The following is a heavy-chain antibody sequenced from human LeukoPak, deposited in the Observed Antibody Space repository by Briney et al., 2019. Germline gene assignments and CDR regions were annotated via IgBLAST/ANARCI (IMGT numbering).Heavy chain of an antibody. CDR3: ARDHEWLVQDY. CDR2: IKQDGTEK. Sequence: GGSLRLSCAASGFTFRNYWMSWLRQAPGKGLEWVASIKQDGTEKYYVDSVKGRFTISRDNAKNSLYVQMNSLSPEHTAIYYCARDHEWLVQDYWGQGTLVTVSS. CDR1: GFTFRNYW. D-gene: IGHD6-19*01. V-gene: IGHV3-7*01. J-gene: IGHJ4*02.